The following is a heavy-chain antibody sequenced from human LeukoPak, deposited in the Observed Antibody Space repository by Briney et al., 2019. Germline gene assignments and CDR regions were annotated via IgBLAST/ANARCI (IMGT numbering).Heavy chain of an antibody. V-gene: IGHV4-39*07. Sequence: SETLSLTCTVSGGSISSISYYWGWIRQPPGKGLEWIVSMYYSGSTYNNPSLKSRVTISVDTSKNQFSLKLSSVTAADTAVYYCARATRAARHFDYWGQGTLVTVSS. CDR2: MYYSGST. CDR3: ARATRAARHFDY. CDR1: GGSISSISYY. J-gene: IGHJ4*02. D-gene: IGHD6-6*01.